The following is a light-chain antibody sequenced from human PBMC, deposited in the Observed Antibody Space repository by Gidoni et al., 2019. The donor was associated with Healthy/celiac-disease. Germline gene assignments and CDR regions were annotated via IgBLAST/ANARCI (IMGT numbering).Light chain of an antibody. Sequence: QSALTQPRSVSVSPGQSVPISCTATSSNVGGYNYVSWYQQHPGKAPHLMIYDVSKQPSGVPARFSGSKSGNTASLTLSGLQAEDEAAYYCCSYAGSYTWVFGGGTNLTVL. CDR2: DVS. J-gene: IGLJ3*02. CDR3: CSYAGSYTWV. CDR1: SSNVGGYNY. V-gene: IGLV2-11*01.